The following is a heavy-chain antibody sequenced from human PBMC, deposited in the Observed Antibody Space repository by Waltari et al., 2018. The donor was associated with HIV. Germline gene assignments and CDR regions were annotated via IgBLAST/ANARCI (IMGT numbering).Heavy chain of an antibody. J-gene: IGHJ3*02. Sequence: QVQLQESGPGLVKPSETLSLTCSVSGGSIGSYYWSWIRQAPGKGLEWIGYVYYRGSTKYNPSLKSRVIISGDTSKNQFSLTLNSVTTADTALYYCARGSGWYSAFDIWGQGTMVTVSS. V-gene: IGHV4-59*01. CDR1: GGSIGSYY. CDR2: VYYRGST. CDR3: ARGSGWYSAFDI. D-gene: IGHD6-19*01.